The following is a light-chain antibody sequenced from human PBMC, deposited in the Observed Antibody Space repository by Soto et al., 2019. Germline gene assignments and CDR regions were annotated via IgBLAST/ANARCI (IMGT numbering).Light chain of an antibody. J-gene: IGLJ1*01. CDR3: SSFTTSTTYV. V-gene: IGLV2-14*01. CDR2: EVS. Sequence: SALTQPASVSGSPGQSITISCTGTSXDVGGYNSVSWYQQHPGKAPKLMIYEVSHRPSGVSNRFSGSKSANTASLTISGLQAEDEADYYCSSFTTSTTYVFGTGTKATVL. CDR1: SXDVGGYNS.